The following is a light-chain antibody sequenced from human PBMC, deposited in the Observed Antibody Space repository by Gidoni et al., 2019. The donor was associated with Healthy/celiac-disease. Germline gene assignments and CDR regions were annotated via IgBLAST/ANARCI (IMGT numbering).Light chain of an antibody. CDR3: QQYNNWRPYT. V-gene: IGKV3-15*01. CDR2: GAS. Sequence: EIVMTQSPATLSVSPGERATLSCRASQSVSSNIAWYQQKPGQAPRLIIYGASTRATGIPARFSGSGSGTEFTLTISSLQSEDFAVYNCQQYNNWRPYTFGQGTKLEIK. CDR1: QSVSSN. J-gene: IGKJ2*01.